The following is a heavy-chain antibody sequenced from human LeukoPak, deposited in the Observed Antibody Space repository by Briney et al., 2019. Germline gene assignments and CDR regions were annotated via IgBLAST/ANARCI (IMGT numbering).Heavy chain of an antibody. J-gene: IGHJ5*02. Sequence: SETLSLTCTVSGGSISSYYWSWIRQHPGKGLEWIGYIYYSGSTNYNPSLKSRVTISVDTSKNQFSLKLSSVTAADTAVYYCARGLLNYDFWSGFDPWGQGTLVTVSS. D-gene: IGHD3-3*01. CDR1: GGSISSYY. V-gene: IGHV4-59*01. CDR3: ARGLLNYDFWSGFDP. CDR2: IYYSGST.